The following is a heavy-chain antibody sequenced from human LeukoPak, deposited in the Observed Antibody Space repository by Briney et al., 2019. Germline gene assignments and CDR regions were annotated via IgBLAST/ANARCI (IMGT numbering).Heavy chain of an antibody. CDR3: ARGFPRFFDY. D-gene: IGHD2-21*01. V-gene: IGHV6-1*01. CDR2: TYYRSQWSN. Sequence: SQTLPLTCAISGDSVSSTSATWNWIRQSPSRGLEWLGRTYYRSQWSNEYAVSVKSRVTINPDTSKNQFSLQLNSVTPEDTAVYYCARGFPRFFDYWGQGALVTVSS. J-gene: IGHJ4*02. CDR1: GDSVSSTSAT.